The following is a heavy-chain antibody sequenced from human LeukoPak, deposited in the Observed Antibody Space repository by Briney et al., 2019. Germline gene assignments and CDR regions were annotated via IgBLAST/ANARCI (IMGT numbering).Heavy chain of an antibody. V-gene: IGHV4-4*07. Sequence: SETLSLTCTVSGGSISSYYWSWIRQPAGKGLEWIGRIYNSGITNYNPSLKSRVTMSMDTSMNQFSLKLRSVTAAAPAVYCCARDYGDFPAYYFDYWGQGTLVTVSP. D-gene: IGHD4-17*01. J-gene: IGHJ4*02. CDR1: GGSISSYY. CDR3: ARDYGDFPAYYFDY. CDR2: IYNSGIT.